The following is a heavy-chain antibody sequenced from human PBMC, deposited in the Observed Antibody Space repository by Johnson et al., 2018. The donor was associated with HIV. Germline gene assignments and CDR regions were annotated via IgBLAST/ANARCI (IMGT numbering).Heavy chain of an antibody. Sequence: QVQLVESGGGVVQPGRSLRLSCAASGFTFSSYAIHWVRQAPGKGLEWVAVISYDGSNKYYADSVKGRFTIYRDNSKNTLYLQMNRLRAEDTAVYYCARECSSTRWTYGFDIWGQGTMVTVSS. CDR1: GFTFSSYA. D-gene: IGHD6-13*01. J-gene: IGHJ3*02. CDR2: ISYDGSNK. V-gene: IGHV3-30*04. CDR3: ARECSSTRWTYGFDI.